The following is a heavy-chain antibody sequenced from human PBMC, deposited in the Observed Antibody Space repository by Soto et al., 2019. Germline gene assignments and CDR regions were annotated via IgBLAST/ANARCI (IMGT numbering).Heavy chain of an antibody. CDR1: GGSISSYY. D-gene: IGHD5-18*01. Sequence: SETLSLTCTVSGGSISSYYWSWIRQPPGKELEYIGYIYYSGSTYYNPSLKSRVTISVDTSKNQFSLKLSSVTAADTAVYYCASLKLGYSTFDPWGQGTLVTVSS. CDR3: ASLKLGYSTFDP. CDR2: IYYSGST. J-gene: IGHJ5*02. V-gene: IGHV4-59*08.